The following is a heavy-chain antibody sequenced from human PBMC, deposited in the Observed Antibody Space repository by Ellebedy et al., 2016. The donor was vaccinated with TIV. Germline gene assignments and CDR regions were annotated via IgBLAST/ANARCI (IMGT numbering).Heavy chain of an antibody. CDR2: VGTASDT. Sequence: GGSLRLXCTASGFTFSNYDMYWIRQSSAKGLEWVAGVGTASDTFYPGSVKGRFTISRENARNSLYLQMNSLRAEDTGVYYCVRDGDTAARFGANWYFNLWGRGTLVTVSS. D-gene: IGHD3-16*01. CDR3: VRDGDTAARFGANWYFNL. J-gene: IGHJ2*01. V-gene: IGHV3-13*01. CDR1: GFTFSNYD.